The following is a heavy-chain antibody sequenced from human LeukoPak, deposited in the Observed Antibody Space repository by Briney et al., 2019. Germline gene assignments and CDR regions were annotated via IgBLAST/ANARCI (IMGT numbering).Heavy chain of an antibody. CDR2: IIPIFGTA. V-gene: IGHV1-69*05. J-gene: IGHJ4*02. CDR3: ARTSLWFGDLGFDY. Sequence: SVKVSCKASGGTFSSYAISWVRQAPGQGLEWMGGIIPIFGTANYAQKFQGRVTITTDESTSTAYMELSRLRSDDTAVYYCARTSLWFGDLGFDYWGQGTLVTVSS. CDR1: GGTFSSYA. D-gene: IGHD3-10*01.